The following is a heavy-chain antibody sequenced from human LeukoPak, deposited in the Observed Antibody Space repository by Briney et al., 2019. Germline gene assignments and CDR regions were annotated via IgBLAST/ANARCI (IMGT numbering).Heavy chain of an antibody. V-gene: IGHV4-59*01. CDR3: ARGDFCSKSNCYLRPMDV. CDR1: AGSISDYY. Sequence: SETLSLTCTVSAGSISDYYWNWNRQPPGKGLEWIGYIYYSGSTTYNPSLKSRVTMSVNTAKKQFSLKRRSVTAADTAVYYCARGDFCSKSNCYLRPMDVWGKGTTVTVSS. D-gene: IGHD3-3*01. J-gene: IGHJ6*03. CDR2: IYYSGST.